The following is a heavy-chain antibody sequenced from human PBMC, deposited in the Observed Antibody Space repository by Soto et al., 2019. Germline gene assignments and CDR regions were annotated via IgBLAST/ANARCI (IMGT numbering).Heavy chain of an antibody. CDR1: GFTFSSYE. D-gene: IGHD6-19*01. J-gene: IGHJ3*02. CDR2: ISSSGSTI. CDR3: AREDYDSSGWYVVDAFDI. V-gene: IGHV3-48*03. Sequence: GGSLRLSCAASGFTFSSYEMNWVRQAPGKGLEWVSYISSSGSTIYYADAVKGRFTISRDNAKNSLYRQMNSMRAEDTAVYYCAREDYDSSGWYVVDAFDIWGQGTMVTVSS.